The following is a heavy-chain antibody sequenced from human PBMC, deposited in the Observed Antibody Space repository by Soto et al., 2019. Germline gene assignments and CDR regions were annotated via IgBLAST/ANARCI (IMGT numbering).Heavy chain of an antibody. CDR3: ARQAAAGKYYSAMDV. J-gene: IGHJ6*02. CDR2: IYPGDSDT. V-gene: IGHV5-51*01. D-gene: IGHD6-13*01. Sequence: EVQLVQSGAEVKKPGESLKISCKGSGYSFTTYWIGWVRQMPGKGLEGMVIIYPGDSDTRYSPSFQGQVTISADKSINTTYLQWSSLNASDTAIYYCARQAAAGKYYSAMDVWGQGTTVTVSS. CDR1: GYSFTTYW.